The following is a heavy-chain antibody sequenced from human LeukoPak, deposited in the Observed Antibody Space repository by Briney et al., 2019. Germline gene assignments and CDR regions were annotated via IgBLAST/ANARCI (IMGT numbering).Heavy chain of an antibody. CDR3: AREAPDYGVVDY. D-gene: IGHD4-17*01. CDR2: IYYSGST. J-gene: IGHJ4*02. Sequence: KTSETLSLTCTVSGGSISSSSYYWGWIRQPPGKGLEWIGSIYYSGSTYYNPSLKSRVTISVDRSKNQFSLKLSSVTAADTAVYYCAREAPDYGVVDYWGQGTLVTVSS. CDR1: GGSISSSSYY. V-gene: IGHV4-39*07.